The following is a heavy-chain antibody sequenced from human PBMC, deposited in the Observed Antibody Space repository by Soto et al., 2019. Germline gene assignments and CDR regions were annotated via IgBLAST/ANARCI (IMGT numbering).Heavy chain of an antibody. J-gene: IGHJ4*02. V-gene: IGHV4-59*08. CDR2: IYYSVST. Sequence: PSETLSLTCTVSGGSISNYYWSWIRQPPGKGLEWIGYIYYSVSTNYNPSLKSRVTISVDTSKNQFSLKLSSVTAADTAVYYCARHRYSYGVYYFDYWGQGTLVTVSS. D-gene: IGHD5-18*01. CDR3: ARHRYSYGVYYFDY. CDR1: GGSISNYY.